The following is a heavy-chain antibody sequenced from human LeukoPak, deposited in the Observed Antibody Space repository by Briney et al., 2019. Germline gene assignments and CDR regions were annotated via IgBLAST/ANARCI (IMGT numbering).Heavy chain of an antibody. D-gene: IGHD3-10*01. J-gene: IGHJ4*02. V-gene: IGHV3-48*03. CDR1: GFTFSSYE. CDR3: ARDLGSGSYAY. Sequence: GGSLRLSCAASGFTFSSYEMNWVRQAPGKGLEWVSYISSSGSTIYYADSVKGRFTISRDNAKNSLYLQMNSLRAEDTAVYYCARDLGSGSYAYWGQGTLATVSS. CDR2: ISSSGSTI.